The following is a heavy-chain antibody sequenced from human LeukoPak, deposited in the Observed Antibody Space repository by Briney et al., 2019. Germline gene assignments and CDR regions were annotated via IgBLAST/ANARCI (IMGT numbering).Heavy chain of an antibody. CDR2: ISGSGGST. Sequence: AGSLRLSCAASGFTFSSYAMSWIRQAPGKGLEWVSAISGSGGSTYYADSVKGRFTISRDNSKNTLYLQMNSLRAEDTAVYYCAKAIHLSTYYYDSSGYSRGFDYWGQGTLVTVSS. J-gene: IGHJ4*02. V-gene: IGHV3-23*01. D-gene: IGHD3-22*01. CDR3: AKAIHLSTYYYDSSGYSRGFDY. CDR1: GFTFSSYA.